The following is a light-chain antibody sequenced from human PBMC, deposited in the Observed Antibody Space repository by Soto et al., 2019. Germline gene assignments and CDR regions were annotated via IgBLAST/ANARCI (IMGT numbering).Light chain of an antibody. Sequence: LTQSPGTLSLSPGERATLSCRAGQSVSSNLAWYQQKPGQAPRLLIYGASSRATGIPDRFSGSGSGTDFTLTISRLEPEDFAVYYCQQYGSSPWTSCQGT. CDR1: QSVSSN. CDR3: QQYGSSPWT. CDR2: GAS. V-gene: IGKV3-20*01. J-gene: IGKJ1*01.